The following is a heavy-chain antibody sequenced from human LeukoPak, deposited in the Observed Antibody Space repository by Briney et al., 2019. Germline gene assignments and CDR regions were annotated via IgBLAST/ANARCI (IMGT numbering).Heavy chain of an antibody. Sequence: PSETLSLTCTVSGGSISSNTYFWGWIRQPPGKGLEWIGSVFYGGTSNRNPSPKSRLIMSVDTSRKQFSLKLSSVTAADTAVYYCARTVGYFGSGSYYFDYWGQGTLVTVSS. D-gene: IGHD3-10*01. V-gene: IGHV4-39*01. J-gene: IGHJ4*02. CDR3: ARTVGYFGSGSYYFDY. CDR2: VFYGGTS. CDR1: GGSISSNTYF.